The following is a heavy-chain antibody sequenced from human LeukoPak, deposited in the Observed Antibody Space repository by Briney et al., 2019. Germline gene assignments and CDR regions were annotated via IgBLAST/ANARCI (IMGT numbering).Heavy chain of an antibody. CDR3: ARVVFSGMDV. Sequence: GGSLRLSCAASGFTFSSYSMNWVRQAPGKGLEWVSSISSSTSYRYYVDSVKGRFTISRDNAKNSLYLQMNSLRAEDTAVYYCARVVFSGMDVWGQGTTVTVSS. CDR2: ISSSTSYR. V-gene: IGHV3-21*01. J-gene: IGHJ6*02. CDR1: GFTFSSYS. D-gene: IGHD3-3*01.